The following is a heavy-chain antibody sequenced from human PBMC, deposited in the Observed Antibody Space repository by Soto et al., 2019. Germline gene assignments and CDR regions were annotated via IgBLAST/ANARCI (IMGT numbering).Heavy chain of an antibody. J-gene: IGHJ4*02. Sequence: SETLSLTCPVSGGSISSSGYYWGWIRQPPGKGLEWIGSIYYSGSTYYNPSLKSRVTISVDTSKNQFSLKLSSVTAADTAVYYCARQQLHTAMDHFDYWGQGTLVTVSS. CDR1: GGSISSSGYY. D-gene: IGHD5-18*01. V-gene: IGHV4-39*01. CDR2: IYYSGST. CDR3: ARQQLHTAMDHFDY.